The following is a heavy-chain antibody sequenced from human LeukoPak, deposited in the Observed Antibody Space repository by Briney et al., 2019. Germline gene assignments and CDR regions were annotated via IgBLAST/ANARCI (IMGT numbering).Heavy chain of an antibody. J-gene: IGHJ4*02. CDR2: INPNSGGT. Sequence: ASVKVSCKASGYTFTGYYMHWVRQAPGQGLEWMGRINPNSGGTNYAQKFQGRVTISVDTSKNQFSLKLSSVTAADTAVYYCARVKITFGGVIAYFDYWGQGTLVTVSS. CDR3: ARVKITFGGVIAYFDY. V-gene: IGHV1-2*06. CDR1: GYTFTGYY. D-gene: IGHD3-16*02.